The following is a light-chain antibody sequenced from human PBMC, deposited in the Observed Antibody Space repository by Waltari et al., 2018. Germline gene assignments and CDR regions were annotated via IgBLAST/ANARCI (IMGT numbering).Light chain of an antibody. CDR2: EGS. CDR1: SSDVGNYNF. CDR3: CSYAGSRTPWV. J-gene: IGLJ3*02. Sequence: QSALTQPASVSGSPGQSITIPYTGSSSDVGNYNFVPWYQQHPDEAPKLVIYEGSKRPSGISIRFSGSKSGNTASLTISRLQAEDEADYYCCSYAGSRTPWVFGGGTRVTVL. V-gene: IGLV2-23*01.